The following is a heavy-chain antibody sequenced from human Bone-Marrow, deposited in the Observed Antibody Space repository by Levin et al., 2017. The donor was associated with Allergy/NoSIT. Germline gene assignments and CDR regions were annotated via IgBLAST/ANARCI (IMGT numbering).Heavy chain of an antibody. D-gene: IGHD3-16*01. CDR3: ARDLGRFSYGMDV. CDR1: GDTFSNSA. J-gene: IGHJ6*02. V-gene: IGHV1-69*06. CDR2: IIPAFETP. Sequence: SVKVSCKASGDTFSNSAISWVRQAPGQGLEWMGGIIPAFETPNYAQRLQGRVTISADKSTNTAYMELSSLTSEDTAVYYCARDLGRFSYGMDVWGQGTTVTVSS.